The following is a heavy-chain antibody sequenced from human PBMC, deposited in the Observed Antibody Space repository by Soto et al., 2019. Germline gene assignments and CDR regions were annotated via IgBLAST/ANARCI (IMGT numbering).Heavy chain of an antibody. Sequence: GGSLRLSCAASGFTFSGSAMHWVRQASGKGLEWVGRIRSKANSYATAYAASVKGRFTISRDDSKNTAYLQMNSLKTEDTAVYYCTRHTRRLLWFGDKDYYYGMDVWGQGTTVTVSS. J-gene: IGHJ6*02. CDR1: GFTFSGSA. CDR2: IRSKANSYAT. CDR3: TRHTRRLLWFGDKDYYYGMDV. D-gene: IGHD3-10*01. V-gene: IGHV3-73*01.